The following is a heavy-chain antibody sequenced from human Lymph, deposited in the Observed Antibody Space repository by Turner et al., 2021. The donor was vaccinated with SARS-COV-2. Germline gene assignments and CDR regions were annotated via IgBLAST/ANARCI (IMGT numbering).Heavy chain of an antibody. Sequence: VQLVQSGAEVKKHGELLKISWKGSCYSLTCYWIVWVRQMTGKGLEWMGIIYPGDSDTGYSPSFQGKVTISADKSISTAYLQWSSLKASDTAMYYCARREWGGSLGHIDYWGQGTLVTVSS. CDR1: CYSLTCYW. CDR3: ARREWGGSLGHIDY. D-gene: IGHD3-3*01. J-gene: IGHJ4*02. CDR2: IYPGDSDT. V-gene: IGHV5-51*01.